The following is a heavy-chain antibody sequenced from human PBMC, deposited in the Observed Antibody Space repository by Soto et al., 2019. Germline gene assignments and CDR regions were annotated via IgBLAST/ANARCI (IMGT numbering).Heavy chain of an antibody. V-gene: IGHV1-18*01. J-gene: IGHJ6*02. CDR1: GYSFTTYG. CDR3: AREGYYSGSESYSSPRYYGMDV. CDR2: ISDYNGNT. D-gene: IGHD3-10*01. Sequence: QVQLVQSGAEVKKPGASVKVSCKASGYSFTTYGISWVRQAPGQGLEWMGWISDYNGNTNYEKKFQGRVTMTTDTSTRTAYMELKSLRSDDTAVYYCAREGYYSGSESYSSPRYYGMDVWGQGTTVTVS.